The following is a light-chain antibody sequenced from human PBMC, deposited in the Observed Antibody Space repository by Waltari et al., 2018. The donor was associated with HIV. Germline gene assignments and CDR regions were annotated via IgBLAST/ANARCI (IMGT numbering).Light chain of an antibody. J-gene: IGLJ3*02. CDR2: MDT. V-gene: IGLV6-57*01. CDR3: QSHDSSNHWV. Sequence: NLMLTQPRSVSASPGKTVTISCTRSSGSLASDYVQWYQQRPGSTPTTVIYMDTQRPSGLPDRFSGSIDSSSNSASLTISGLKTEDEADYYCQSHDSSNHWVFGGGTKLTVL. CDR1: SGSLASDY.